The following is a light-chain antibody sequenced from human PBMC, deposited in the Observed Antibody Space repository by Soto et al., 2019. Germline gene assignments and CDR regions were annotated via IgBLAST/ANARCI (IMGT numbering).Light chain of an antibody. CDR2: HAS. CDR1: QTISSW. V-gene: IGKV1-5*01. CDR3: QPYNSYS. J-gene: IGKJ1*01. Sequence: DVQMTQSPSTLSGSVGDRVTITCRASQTISSWLAWYQQKPGKAPKLLIYHASNLQSGVPSRFSGSGSGTEFTLTISSLQPDDFATYYCQPYNSYSFGQGTNVDIK.